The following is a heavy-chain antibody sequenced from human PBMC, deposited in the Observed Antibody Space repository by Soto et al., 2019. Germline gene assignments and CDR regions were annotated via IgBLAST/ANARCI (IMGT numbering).Heavy chain of an antibody. CDR3: AKLGGSQNDFNRFDS. Sequence: GESLKISCAASGFTFSSYEMNWVRQAPGKGLEWVSYITSTANMIYYVDSVKGRFTISRDDSKKILYLEMNSLRKEDSAVYFCAKLGGSQNDFNRFDSWGQGTLVTVSS. V-gene: IGHV3-48*03. CDR1: GFTFSSYE. D-gene: IGHD1-1*01. J-gene: IGHJ4*02. CDR2: ITSTANMI.